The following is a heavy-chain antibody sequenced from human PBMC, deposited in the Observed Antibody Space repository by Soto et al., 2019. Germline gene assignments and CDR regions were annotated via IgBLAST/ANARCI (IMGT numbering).Heavy chain of an antibody. CDR1: GGSISSGGYY. Sequence: SETLSLTCTVSGGSISSGGYYWSWIRQHPGKGLEWIGYIYYSGSTYYNPSLKSRVTISVDTSKNQFSLKLSSVTAADTAVYYCARDSNGSGSSLDYWGQGTLVTVSS. CDR2: IYYSGST. V-gene: IGHV4-31*03. J-gene: IGHJ4*02. D-gene: IGHD3-10*01. CDR3: ARDSNGSGSSLDY.